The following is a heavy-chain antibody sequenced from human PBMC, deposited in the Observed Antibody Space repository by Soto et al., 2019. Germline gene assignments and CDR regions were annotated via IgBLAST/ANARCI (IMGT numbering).Heavy chain of an antibody. J-gene: IGHJ6*02. CDR2: CNHGGTS. D-gene: IGHD3-10*01. CDR3: AISSFLRSGDFVHGLDV. Sequence: QVQLQQWGAGLLKPSETLSLTCAVHGGYFSGYYWDWIRHPPGKVLDWLGECNHGGTSNYNPSLKSRAIITVDTSKNQYSYKLSSVTAEDTALYFYAISSFLRSGDFVHGLDVWGQGTTVTVSS. CDR1: GGYFSGYY. V-gene: IGHV4-34*01.